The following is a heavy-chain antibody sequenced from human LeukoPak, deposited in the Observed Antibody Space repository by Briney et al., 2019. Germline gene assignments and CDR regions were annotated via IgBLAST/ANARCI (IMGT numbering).Heavy chain of an antibody. J-gene: IGHJ3*02. CDR1: GYSISSGYY. V-gene: IGHV4-38-2*02. CDR2: IYHSGST. CDR3: ARRRWELMIGAFDI. D-gene: IGHD1-26*01. Sequence: PSETLSLTCTVSGYSISSGYYWGWIRQPPGKGLEWIGSIYHSGSTYYNPSLKSRITISVDTSKNQFSLKLSSVTAADTAVYYCARRRWELMIGAFDIWGQGTMVTVSS.